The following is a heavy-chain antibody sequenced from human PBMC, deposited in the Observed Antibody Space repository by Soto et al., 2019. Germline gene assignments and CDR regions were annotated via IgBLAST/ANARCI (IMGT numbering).Heavy chain of an antibody. V-gene: IGHV1-46*01. D-gene: IGHD3-10*01. CDR1: GYSFTSYN. J-gene: IGHJ6*02. CDR3: ARVWSKLWPPNYGVDV. CDR2: INPSFGGT. Sequence: QVQLVQSGAEVKNPGASVRLSCKASGYSFTSYNIHWVRQAPGQGLEWMGIINPSFGGTTYAQNFQGRVTMTRVTSTATVYMELTSLRSEDTAMYYCARVWSKLWPPNYGVDVWGQGTTVTVSS.